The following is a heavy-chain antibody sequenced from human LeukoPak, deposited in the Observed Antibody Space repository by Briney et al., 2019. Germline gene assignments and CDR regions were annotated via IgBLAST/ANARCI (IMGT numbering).Heavy chain of an antibody. D-gene: IGHD6-6*01. CDR3: ARWQSSVGLDY. CDR1: GFTFSDYY. CDR2: ISSSGTTI. Sequence: GGSLRLSCAASGFTFSDYYMSWIRQAPGKGLEWISYISSSGTTIYYADSVKGRFTISRDNAKNSLYLQMNSLRAEDTAVYYCARWQSSVGLDYWGQGTLVTVSS. V-gene: IGHV3-11*01. J-gene: IGHJ4*02.